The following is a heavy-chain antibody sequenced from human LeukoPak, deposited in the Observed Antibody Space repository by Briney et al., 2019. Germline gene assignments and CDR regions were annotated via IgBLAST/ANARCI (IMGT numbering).Heavy chain of an antibody. V-gene: IGHV4-34*01. D-gene: IGHD4-11*01. CDR2: INHSGST. Sequence: SETLSLTCTVSGGSISSYYWSWIRQPAGKGLEWIGEINHSGSTNYNPSLKSRVTLSVDTSRNQFSLKLTSVTAADTAVYYCARSEINDYSKYWGQGILVIVSS. CDR3: ARSEINDYSKY. J-gene: IGHJ4*02. CDR1: GGSISSYY.